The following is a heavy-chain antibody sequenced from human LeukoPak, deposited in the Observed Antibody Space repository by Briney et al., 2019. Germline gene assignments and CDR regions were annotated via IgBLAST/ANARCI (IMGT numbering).Heavy chain of an antibody. V-gene: IGHV4-39*01. D-gene: IGHD3-10*01. CDR2: IYSSGSI. J-gene: IGHJ4*01. CDR1: GGAIISSSFY. CDR3: ARLYYSDSAFDY. Sequence: SETLSLTCTVSGGAIISSSFYWVWIRQPPGRGLEWIGSIYSSGSIYYNPSVNSRATISVDTSKKELSLELSSVTAADTSMYYCARLYYSDSAFDYWGQGTLVTVSS.